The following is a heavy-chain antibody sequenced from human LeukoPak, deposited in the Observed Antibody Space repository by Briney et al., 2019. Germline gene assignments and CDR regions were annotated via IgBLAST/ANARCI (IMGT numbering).Heavy chain of an antibody. D-gene: IGHD4-17*01. J-gene: IGHJ4*02. Sequence: SETLSLTCTVSGGSISSSSYYWGWIRQPPGKGLEWIGSIYHSGNTYYNPSLKSRVTISVDTSKNQFSLKLNSVTAADTAVYYCARAGYGDSDFDYWGQGTLVTVSS. CDR2: IYHSGNT. CDR1: GGSISSSSYY. CDR3: ARAGYGDSDFDY. V-gene: IGHV4-39*07.